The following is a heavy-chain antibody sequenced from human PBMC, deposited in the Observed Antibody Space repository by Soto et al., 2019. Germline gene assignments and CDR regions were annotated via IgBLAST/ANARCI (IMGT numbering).Heavy chain of an antibody. CDR2: ISGSGGST. Sequence: GGSLRLSCAASGFTFSSYAMSWVRQAPGKGLEWVSAISGSGGSTYYADSVKGRFTITRGNSKHTLYLQMNSLRAEDTAVYYCAKDARFGGAHAYDIWGHGKMVTVSS. V-gene: IGHV3-23*01. J-gene: IGHJ3*02. D-gene: IGHD2-21*01. CDR3: AKDARFGGAHAYDI. CDR1: GFTFSSYA.